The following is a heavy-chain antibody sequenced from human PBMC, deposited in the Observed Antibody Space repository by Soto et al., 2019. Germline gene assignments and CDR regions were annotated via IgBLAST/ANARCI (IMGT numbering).Heavy chain of an antibody. CDR1: GYSFTTYW. CDR2: IDPTDSYT. CDR3: ARVTRDCGSHCVGVAD. D-gene: IGHD1-26*01. Sequence: GESLKISCQVSGYSFTTYWISWGRQMPGKGLEWMGRIDPTDSYTNYSPTFQGHVTISADKSIRTAYLQWSSLKASDTAMYYCARVTRDCGSHCVGVADWVQGTLVTV. J-gene: IGHJ4*02. V-gene: IGHV5-10-1*01.